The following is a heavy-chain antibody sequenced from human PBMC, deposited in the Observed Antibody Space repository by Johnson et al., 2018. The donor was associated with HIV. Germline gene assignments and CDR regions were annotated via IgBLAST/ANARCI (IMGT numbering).Heavy chain of an antibody. Sequence: VQLVESGGGVVQPGRSLRLSCAASGFTFSSYGMLWVRQAPGKGLEWVAVISYDGNNKYYADSVKGRFTISRDNSKNTLYLQMNSLRAEDTAVYYCAKESAFDIWGQGTMVTVSS. CDR2: ISYDGNNK. CDR1: GFTFSSYG. CDR3: AKESAFDI. V-gene: IGHV3-30*18. J-gene: IGHJ3*02.